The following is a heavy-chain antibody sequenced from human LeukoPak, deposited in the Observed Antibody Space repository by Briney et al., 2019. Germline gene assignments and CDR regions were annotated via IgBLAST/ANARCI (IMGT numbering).Heavy chain of an antibody. V-gene: IGHV3-66*02. D-gene: IGHD1-7*01. Sequence: GRCLRLSCAASGFTVSSNYMSWVRQAPGKGLEWVSVIYSGGSTYYADSVKGRFTISRDNSKNTLYLQMNSLRAEDTAVYYCARGKNWNYGYYGMDVWGQGTTVTVSS. CDR3: ARGKNWNYGYYGMDV. CDR2: IYSGGST. CDR1: GFTVSSNY. J-gene: IGHJ6*02.